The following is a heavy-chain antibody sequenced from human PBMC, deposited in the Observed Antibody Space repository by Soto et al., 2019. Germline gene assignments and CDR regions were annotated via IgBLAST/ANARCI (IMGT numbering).Heavy chain of an antibody. Sequence: GASVKVCCKASGYTFTSYAMHWVRQAPGQRLEWMGWINAGNGNTKYSQKFQGRVTITRDTSASTAYMELSSLGSEDTAVYYCARSSAMVTYYGMDVWGQGTTVTVSS. J-gene: IGHJ6*02. CDR2: INAGNGNT. CDR3: ARSSAMVTYYGMDV. CDR1: GYTFTSYA. V-gene: IGHV1-3*01. D-gene: IGHD5-18*01.